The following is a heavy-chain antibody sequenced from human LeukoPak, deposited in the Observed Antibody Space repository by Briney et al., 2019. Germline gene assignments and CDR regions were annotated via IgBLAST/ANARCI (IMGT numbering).Heavy chain of an antibody. CDR1: GVSFSGYY. J-gene: IGHJ4*02. CDR3: ARGQPWCSGGSCYPADYFDY. Sequence: SETLSRTCAGYGVSFSGYYWSWLRQPPGNGLEWCGEINHSGSTNANPSLKSGATISVDTPKNQFSLKLRSVTAADTAVYYCARGQPWCSGGSCYPADYFDYWGQGTLVTVSS. D-gene: IGHD2-15*01. CDR2: INHSGST. V-gene: IGHV4-34*04.